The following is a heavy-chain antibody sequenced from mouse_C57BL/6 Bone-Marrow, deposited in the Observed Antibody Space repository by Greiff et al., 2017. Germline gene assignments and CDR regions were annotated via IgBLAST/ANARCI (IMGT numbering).Heavy chain of an antibody. CDR2: IDPENGDT. V-gene: IGHV14-4*01. D-gene: IGHD2-4*01. CDR1: GFNIKDDY. CDR3: TKIDYDYDGGHYYAMDY. Sequence: VQLQQSGAELVRPGASVKLSCTASGFNIKDDYMHWVKQRPEQGLEWIGWIDPENGDTEYASKFQGKATITADTSSNTAYLQLSSLTSEDTAVYYCTKIDYDYDGGHYYAMDYWGQGTSVTVSS. J-gene: IGHJ4*01.